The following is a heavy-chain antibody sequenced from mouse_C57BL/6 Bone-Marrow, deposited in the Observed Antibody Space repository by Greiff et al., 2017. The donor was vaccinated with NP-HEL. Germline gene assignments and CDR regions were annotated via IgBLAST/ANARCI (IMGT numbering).Heavy chain of an antibody. V-gene: IGHV5-9-1*02. Sequence: EVMLVESGEGLVKPGGSLKLSCAASGFTFSSYAMSWVRQTPEKRLEWVAYISSGGDYIYYADTVKGRFTISRDNARNTLYLQMSSLKSEDTAMYYCTRDNEGSDWYFDVWGTGTTVTVSS. J-gene: IGHJ1*03. CDR2: ISSGGDYI. CDR1: GFTFSSYA. CDR3: TRDNEGSDWYFDV.